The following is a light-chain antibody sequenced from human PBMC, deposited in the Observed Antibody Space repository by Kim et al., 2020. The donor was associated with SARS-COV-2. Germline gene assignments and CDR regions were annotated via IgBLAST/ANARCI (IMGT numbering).Light chain of an antibody. CDR1: QSISSY. V-gene: IGKV1-39*01. CDR2: AAS. J-gene: IGKJ4*01. CDR3: QQSYSTPPT. Sequence: GYVGDRVTITCRASQSISSYLNWYQQKPGKAPKLLISAASSLQSGVPSRFSGSGSGTDFTLTISSLQPEDFATYSCQQSYSTPPTFGGGTKVDIK.